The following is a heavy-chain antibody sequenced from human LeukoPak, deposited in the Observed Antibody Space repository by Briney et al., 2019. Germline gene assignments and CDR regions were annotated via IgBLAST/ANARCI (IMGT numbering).Heavy chain of an antibody. Sequence: SETLSLTCTVSGGSISSSSYYWGWIRQPPGKGLEWIGSIYYSGRTYYNPSLESRVTISVDTSKNQFSLKLSSVTAADTAVYYCARIRVAAAGPTYDYWGQGTLVTVSS. CDR2: IYYSGRT. D-gene: IGHD6-13*01. CDR3: ARIRVAAAGPTYDY. J-gene: IGHJ4*02. CDR1: GGSISSSSYY. V-gene: IGHV4-39*07.